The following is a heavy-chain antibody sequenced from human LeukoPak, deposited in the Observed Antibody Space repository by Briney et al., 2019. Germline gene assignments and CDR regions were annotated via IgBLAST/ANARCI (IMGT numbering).Heavy chain of an antibody. CDR2: IGGRGGST. D-gene: IGHD6-19*01. V-gene: IGHV3-23*01. J-gene: IGHJ5*02. CDR3: AKGGYSSGWLRGNWFDP. CDR1: GFTFSSQP. Sequence: GGSLTLSFPASGFTFSSQPWSGVRRPPGKGLEGVPLIGGRGGSTYYADSVKGRFTISRDNSKNTLYLQMNSLRAEDTAVYYCAKGGYSSGWLRGNWFDPWGQGTLVTVSS.